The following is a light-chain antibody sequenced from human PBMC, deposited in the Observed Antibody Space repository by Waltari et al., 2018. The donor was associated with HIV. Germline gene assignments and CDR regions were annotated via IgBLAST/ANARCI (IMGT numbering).Light chain of an antibody. J-gene: IGLJ2*01. CDR1: RSNIGESY. Sequence: QSVLTQPPSVSAAPGQKVTISCSGSRSNIGESYVSWYQQLPGTAPKLIISDKDKRPSVIADGVSVSKSGTSAALGITGLQTGDEAVYYCGTWDTSLSSGEVFGGGTKLTVL. CDR3: GTWDTSLSSGEV. CDR2: DKD. V-gene: IGLV1-51*01.